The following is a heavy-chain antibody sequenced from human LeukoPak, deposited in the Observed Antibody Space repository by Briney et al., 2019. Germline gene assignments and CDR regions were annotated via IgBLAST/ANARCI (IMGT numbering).Heavy chain of an antibody. Sequence: KAGGSLRLSCAASGFTFSDYYMNWVRQAPGKGLEWVSSISGKGTYIYYADSVKGRFTISRDNAKNSLYLQMSSLRAEDTAVYYCATSHIDSSGYYYLGTFDIWGQGTMVTVS. CDR3: ATSHIDSSGYYYLGTFDI. J-gene: IGHJ3*02. CDR1: GFTFSDYY. CDR2: ISGKGTYI. V-gene: IGHV3-69-1*01. D-gene: IGHD3-22*01.